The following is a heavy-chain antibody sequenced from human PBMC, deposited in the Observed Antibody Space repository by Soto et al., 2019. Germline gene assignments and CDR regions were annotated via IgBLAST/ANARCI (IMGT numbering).Heavy chain of an antibody. J-gene: IGHJ5*02. Sequence: QVQLQQWGAGLLKPSETLSLTCAVYGGSFSGYYWSWIRQPPGKGLEWIGEINHSGSTNYTPSLTSRVTISVDTSKNQFSLTLSSVTAADTAVYYCARGHGGRNTMVRGALPTWGQGPLVTVSS. D-gene: IGHD3-10*01. CDR3: ARGHGGRNTMVRGALPT. V-gene: IGHV4-34*01. CDR1: GGSFSGYY. CDR2: INHSGST.